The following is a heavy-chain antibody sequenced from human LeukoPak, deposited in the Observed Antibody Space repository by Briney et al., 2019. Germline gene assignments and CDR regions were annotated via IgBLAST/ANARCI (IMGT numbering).Heavy chain of an antibody. Sequence: GGSLRLSCAASGFTCYDYARHWVRQAPGKGLEWVSGISWNSVNIGYAGSVRGRFTISRDNAKNSLYLQMNSLRAEDTALYYCAKDRARYSYGLDYWGQGTLVTVSS. J-gene: IGHJ4*02. CDR3: AKDRARYSYGLDY. D-gene: IGHD5-18*01. V-gene: IGHV3-9*01. CDR2: ISWNSVNI. CDR1: GFTCYDYA.